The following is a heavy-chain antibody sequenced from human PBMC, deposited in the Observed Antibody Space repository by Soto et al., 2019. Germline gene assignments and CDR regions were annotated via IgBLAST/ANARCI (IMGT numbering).Heavy chain of an antibody. D-gene: IGHD3-10*01. CDR3: ARGLILWFGELSRRGGYYYYMDV. CDR1: GSSFRGYQ. J-gene: IGHJ6*03. CDR2: INDSGNI. Sequence: QVQLQQWGAGLVKPSETLSLTCGVYGSSFRGYQWTWIRQTPEKGLEWIGEINDSGNINYNPSLRSRVTTPVDTSKKQISLMRSSVTAADTAVYYCARGLILWFGELSRRGGYYYYMDVWGKGTTVTVSS. V-gene: IGHV4-34*02.